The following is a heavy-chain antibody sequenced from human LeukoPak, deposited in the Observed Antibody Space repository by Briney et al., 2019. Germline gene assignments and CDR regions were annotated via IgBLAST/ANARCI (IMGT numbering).Heavy chain of an antibody. Sequence: PGGSLRLSCAASGFLFSSYDMNWVREAPGKGLEWISYISSTGSSIYYADSVKGRFTISRDNAKNSLYLRMNSLRADDTAIYYCVKDSEATFDYWGHGTLVTVSS. CDR3: VKDSEATFDY. CDR2: ISSTGSSI. J-gene: IGHJ4*01. V-gene: IGHV3-48*03. CDR1: GFLFSSYD.